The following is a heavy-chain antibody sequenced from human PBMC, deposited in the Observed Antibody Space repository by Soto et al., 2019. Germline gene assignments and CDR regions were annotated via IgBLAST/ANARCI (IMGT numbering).Heavy chain of an antibody. V-gene: IGHV1-2*02. CDR2: INPNSGAT. CDR3: ARSLKRADAFDI. CDR1: GYTFTDYY. Sequence: QVQLVQSGAEVKKPGASVKVSCKASGYTFTDYYMHWVRQAPGQGLEWMGWINPNSGATNYAQKFQGRITMTRDMSITTAYMEMSRLRSDDTADTAIYYCARSLKRADAFDIWGQGTMVTVSS. J-gene: IGHJ3*02.